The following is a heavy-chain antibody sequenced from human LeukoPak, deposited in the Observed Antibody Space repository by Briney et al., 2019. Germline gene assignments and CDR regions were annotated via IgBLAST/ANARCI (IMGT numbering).Heavy chain of an antibody. CDR1: GYTFTGYY. V-gene: IGHV1-8*02. CDR2: MNPNSGNT. Sequence: ASVKVSCKASGYTFTGYYMHWVRQAPGQGLEWMGWMNPNSGNTGYAQKFQGRVTMTRNTSISTAYMELSSLRSEDTALYYCARYITMVRGGSWFDPWGQGTLVTVSS. D-gene: IGHD3-10*01. CDR3: ARYITMVRGGSWFDP. J-gene: IGHJ5*02.